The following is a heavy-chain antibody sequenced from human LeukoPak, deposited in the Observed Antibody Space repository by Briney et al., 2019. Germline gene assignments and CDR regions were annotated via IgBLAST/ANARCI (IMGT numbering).Heavy chain of an antibody. CDR1: GYTFTSYG. CDR3: TSTGYSGHDPLHY. Sequence: ASVKVSCKASGYTFTSYGISWVRQTPGQGLEWMGWISAYNGNTKYAQTLQGRVTMTTDTSTSTAYMELRSLRSDDTAVYYCTSTGYSGHDPLHYWGRGTLVTVSS. V-gene: IGHV1-18*01. D-gene: IGHD5-12*01. J-gene: IGHJ4*02. CDR2: ISAYNGNT.